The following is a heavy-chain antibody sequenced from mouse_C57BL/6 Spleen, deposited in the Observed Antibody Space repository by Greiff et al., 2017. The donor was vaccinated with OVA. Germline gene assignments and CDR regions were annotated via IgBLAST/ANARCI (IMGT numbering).Heavy chain of an antibody. CDR3: TGGTTVVEAY. CDR2: IDPENGDT. D-gene: IGHD1-1*01. CDR1: GFNIKDDY. J-gene: IGHJ3*01. V-gene: IGHV14-4*01. Sequence: VQLQQSGAELVRPGASVKLSCTASGFNIKDDYMHWVKQRPEQGLEWIGWIDPENGDTEYASKFQGKATITADTSSNTAYLQLSSLTSEDTAVYYCTGGTTVVEAYWGQGTLVTVSA.